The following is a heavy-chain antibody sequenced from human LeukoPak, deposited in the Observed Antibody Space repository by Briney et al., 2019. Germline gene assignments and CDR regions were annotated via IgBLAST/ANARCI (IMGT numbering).Heavy chain of an antibody. Sequence: ASVTVSYKASGYTFTIYGISWVRQAPGQGLGGMGWISAYNGNTNYTQKLQGRVTITTDTSTSTAYMELRSLRSDDTAVYYCARVYCSSTSCYRAYYYGMDVWGQGTTVTVSS. CDR1: GYTFTIYG. V-gene: IGHV1-18*01. J-gene: IGHJ6*02. D-gene: IGHD2-2*02. CDR3: ARVYCSSTSCYRAYYYGMDV. CDR2: ISAYNGNT.